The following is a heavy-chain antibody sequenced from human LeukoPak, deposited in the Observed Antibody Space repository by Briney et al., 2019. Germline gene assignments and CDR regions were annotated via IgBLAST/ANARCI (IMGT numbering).Heavy chain of an antibody. V-gene: IGHV4-39*01. CDR2: IYYSGST. CDR3: ARLGYGDRYWYFDL. Sequence: SETLSLTCTVSGGSISSFHWSWIRQPPGKGLEWIGSIYYSGSTYYNPSLKSRVTISVDTSKNQFSLKLSSVAAADTAVYFCARLGYGDRYWYFDLWGRGTLVTVSS. J-gene: IGHJ2*01. D-gene: IGHD4-17*01. CDR1: GGSISSFH.